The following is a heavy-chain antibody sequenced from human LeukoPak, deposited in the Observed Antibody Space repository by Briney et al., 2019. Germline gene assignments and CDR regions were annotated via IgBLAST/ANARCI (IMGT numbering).Heavy chain of an antibody. CDR1: GYTFTGYY. J-gene: IGHJ4*02. D-gene: IGHD3-22*01. CDR3: ARASHYYDSSGYSY. Sequence: ASVKVSCKASGYTFTGYYMHWVRQAPGQGLEWMGRINPNSGGTNYAQKFQGRVTMTRDTSISTAYMELSRLRSDDTAVYYYARASHYYDSSGYSYWGQGTLVTVSS. CDR2: INPNSGGT. V-gene: IGHV1-2*06.